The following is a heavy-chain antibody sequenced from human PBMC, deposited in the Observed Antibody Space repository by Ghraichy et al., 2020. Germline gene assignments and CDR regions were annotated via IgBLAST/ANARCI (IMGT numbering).Heavy chain of an antibody. Sequence: GGSLRLSCAASGFTFSSYGMHWVRQAPGKGLEWVAVIWYDGSNKYYADSVKGRFTISRDNSKNTLYLQMNSLRAEDTAVYYCARDGPYRPADYWGQGTLVTVSS. CDR3: ARDGPYRPADY. D-gene: IGHD1-1*01. J-gene: IGHJ4*02. V-gene: IGHV3-33*01. CDR1: GFTFSSYG. CDR2: IWYDGSNK.